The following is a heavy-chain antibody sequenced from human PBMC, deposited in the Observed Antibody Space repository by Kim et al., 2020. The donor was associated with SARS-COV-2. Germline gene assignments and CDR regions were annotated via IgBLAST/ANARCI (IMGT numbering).Heavy chain of an antibody. CDR2: ISGSGGST. CDR1: GFTFSSYA. V-gene: IGHV3-23*01. D-gene: IGHD5-12*01. CDR3: AKDSGYDLSVLLKRNYYYYGMDV. J-gene: IGHJ6*02. Sequence: GGSRRLSCAASGFTFSSYAMSWVRQAPGKGLEWVSAISGSGGSTYYADSVKGRFTISRDNSKNTLYLQMNSLRAEDTAVYYCAKDSGYDLSVLLKRNYYYYGMDVWGQGTTVTVSS.